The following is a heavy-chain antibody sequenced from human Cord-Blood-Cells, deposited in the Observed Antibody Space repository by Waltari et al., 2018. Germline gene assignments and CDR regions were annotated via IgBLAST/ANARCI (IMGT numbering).Heavy chain of an antibody. V-gene: IGHV1-69*01. D-gene: IGHD6-6*01. CDR1: GGTFSRYA. CDR2: IIPIVGTA. J-gene: IGHJ6*02. Sequence: QVQPVQSGAEVKKHGSSVKVSCKASGGTFSRYAISWLRPAPGQGLEWMGGIIPIVGTASYAPKFQGRVTITADEYTSTAYMGLSSLRSEDTAVYYCARVNSSSSGFYYCGMDVWVQGTTVTVSS. CDR3: ARVNSSSSGFYYCGMDV.